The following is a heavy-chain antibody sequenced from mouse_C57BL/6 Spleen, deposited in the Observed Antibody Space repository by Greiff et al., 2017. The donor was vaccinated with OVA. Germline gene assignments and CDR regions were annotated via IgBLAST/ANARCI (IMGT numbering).Heavy chain of an antibody. D-gene: IGHD2-4*01. Sequence: QVQLQQSGAELVKPGASVKLSCKASGYTFTSYWMHWVKQRPGRGLEWIGRIDPNSGGTKYNEKFKSKATLTVDKPSSTAYMQLSSLTSEDSAVYYCAIKGAFYYDYGPFDYWGQGTTLTVSS. CDR2: IDPNSGGT. CDR1: GYTFTSYW. J-gene: IGHJ2*01. V-gene: IGHV1-72*01. CDR3: AIKGAFYYDYGPFDY.